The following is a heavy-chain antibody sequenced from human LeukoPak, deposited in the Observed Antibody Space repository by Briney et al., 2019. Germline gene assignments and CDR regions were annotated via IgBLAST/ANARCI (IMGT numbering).Heavy chain of an antibody. Sequence: ASVKVSCKASGYTFTSYGISWVRQAPGQGLEWMGWISAYNGNTNYAQKLQGRVTMTTDTSTSTAYMELRSLRSEDTAVYYCASSYYYYYYGMDVWGQGTTVTVSS. V-gene: IGHV1-18*01. CDR1: GYTFTSYG. CDR2: ISAYNGNT. CDR3: ASSYYYYYYGMDV. J-gene: IGHJ6*02.